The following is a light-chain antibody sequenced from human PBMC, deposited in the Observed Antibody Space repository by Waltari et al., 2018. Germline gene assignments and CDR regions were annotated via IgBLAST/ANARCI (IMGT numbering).Light chain of an antibody. CDR1: RSVGTY. Sequence: ETVLTQSPATLSLSPGERATLSCRASRSVGTYLDWYQHRPGQDPRLLIYESSKRATGIPARFSGSGSGTDFTLTITSLDPEDFAVYYCQQRSNWWTFGQGTKVEIK. CDR3: QQRSNWWT. J-gene: IGKJ1*01. V-gene: IGKV3-11*01. CDR2: ESS.